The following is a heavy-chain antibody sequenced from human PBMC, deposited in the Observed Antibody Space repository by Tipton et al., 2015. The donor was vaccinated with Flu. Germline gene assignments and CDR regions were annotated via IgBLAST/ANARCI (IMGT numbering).Heavy chain of an antibody. CDR2: IYYSGST. Sequence: TLSLTCTVSGGSISSSSYYWGWLRQPPGKGLEWIGSIYYSGSTYYNPSLKSRVTISVDTSKNQFSLKLSSVTAADTAVYYCARGPYYYYYGMDVWGQGTTVTVSS. J-gene: IGHJ6*02. CDR3: ARGPYYYYYGMDV. CDR1: GGSISSSSYY. V-gene: IGHV4-39*07.